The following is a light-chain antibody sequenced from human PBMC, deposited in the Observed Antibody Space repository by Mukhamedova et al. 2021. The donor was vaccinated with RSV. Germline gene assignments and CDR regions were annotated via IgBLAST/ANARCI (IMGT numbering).Light chain of an antibody. V-gene: IGKV1-5*03. Sequence: WYQRRVHGKAPKFLIYKASSLESGVPSRFSGSGSGTEFTLTISSLQPDDFATYYCQQYNSYPTFGQGTKVEIK. CDR2: KAS. CDR3: QQYNSYPT. J-gene: IGKJ1*01.